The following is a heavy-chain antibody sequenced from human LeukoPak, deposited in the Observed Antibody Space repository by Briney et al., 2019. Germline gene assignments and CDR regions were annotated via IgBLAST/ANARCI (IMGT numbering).Heavy chain of an antibody. Sequence: PSETLSLTCTVSGGSISSYYWSWIRQPPGKGLEWIGEINHSGSTNYNPSLKSRVTISVDTSKNQFSLKLSSVTAADTAVYYCARGLRSWIQLWPNWFDPWGQGTLVTVSS. J-gene: IGHJ5*02. CDR1: GGSISSYY. CDR2: INHSGST. D-gene: IGHD5-18*01. CDR3: ARGLRSWIQLWPNWFDP. V-gene: IGHV4-34*01.